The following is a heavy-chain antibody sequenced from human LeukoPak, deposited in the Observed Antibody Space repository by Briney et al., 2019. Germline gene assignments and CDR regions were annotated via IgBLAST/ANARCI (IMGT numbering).Heavy chain of an antibody. J-gene: IGHJ4*02. CDR2: ITGRGDNT. CDR1: GFTFTNYA. D-gene: IGHD6-13*01. V-gene: IGHV3-23*01. CDR3: AKDRRAAAGTPCDY. Sequence: PGGSLRLSCAASGFTFTNYAMTWVRQAPGKGLEWVSSITGRGDNTNSADSVKGRFTISRDNSKNTLYLQMNTLRAEDTAVYYCAKDRRAAAGTPCDYWGQGTLVTVSS.